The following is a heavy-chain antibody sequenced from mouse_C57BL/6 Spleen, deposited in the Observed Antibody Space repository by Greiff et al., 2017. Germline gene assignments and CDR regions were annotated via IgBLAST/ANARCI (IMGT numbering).Heavy chain of an antibody. CDR3: ASYDYDAAY. J-gene: IGHJ3*01. D-gene: IGHD2-4*01. V-gene: IGHV2-2*01. CDR2: IWSGGST. Sequence: QVQLKQSGPGLVQPSQSLSITCTVSGFSLTSYGVHWVRQSPGKGLEWLGVIWSGGSTDYNAAFISRLSISKDNSKSQVFFKMNSLQADDTAIYYCASYDYDAAYWGQGTLVTVSA. CDR1: GFSLTSYG.